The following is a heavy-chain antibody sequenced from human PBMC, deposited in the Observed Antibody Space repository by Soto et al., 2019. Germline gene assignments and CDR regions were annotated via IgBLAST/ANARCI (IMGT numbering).Heavy chain of an antibody. J-gene: IGHJ6*03. CDR2: INHSGST. Sequence: SETLSLTCAVYGGSFSGYYWSWIRQPPGKGLEWIGEINHSGSTNYNPSLKSRVTISVDTSKNQFSLKLSSVTAADTAVYYCARGRNSSSDLKPVYYYYYMDVWGKGTTVTVSS. D-gene: IGHD6-6*01. V-gene: IGHV4-34*01. CDR3: ARGRNSSSDLKPVYYYYYMDV. CDR1: GGSFSGYY.